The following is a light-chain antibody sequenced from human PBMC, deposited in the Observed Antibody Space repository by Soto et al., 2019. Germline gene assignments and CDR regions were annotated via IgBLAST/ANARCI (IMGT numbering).Light chain of an antibody. V-gene: IGKV3-15*01. CDR3: QEYKNWPPQYT. CDR2: GAS. Sequence: EIVMTQSPASLSVSPGDGATLSCRASQSVASNVAWYQQKPGQGPRLLIHGASTRAAGVPARFSGSGSGTVFALTISSLQSEDFAVLYCQEYKNWPPQYTFGQGTKLQIK. CDR1: QSVASN. J-gene: IGKJ2*01.